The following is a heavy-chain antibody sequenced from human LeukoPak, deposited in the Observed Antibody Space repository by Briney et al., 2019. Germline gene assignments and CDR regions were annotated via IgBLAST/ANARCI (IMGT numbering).Heavy chain of an antibody. V-gene: IGHV4-59*01. D-gene: IGHD2-2*01. CDR3: ARDRDRWGPGKTYCSSTSCPIPSDALDI. CDR1: GGSISSYY. J-gene: IGHJ3*02. Sequence: SETLSLTCTVSGGSISSYYWSWIRQPPGKGLEWIGYIYYSGSTNYNPSLKSRVTISVDTSKNQFSLKLSSVTAADTAVYYCARDRDRWGPGKTYCSSTSCPIPSDALDIWGQGTMVTVSS. CDR2: IYYSGST.